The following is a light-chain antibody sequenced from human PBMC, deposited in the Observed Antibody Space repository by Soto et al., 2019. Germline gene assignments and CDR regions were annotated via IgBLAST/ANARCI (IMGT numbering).Light chain of an antibody. CDR3: QQYRDLPQT. V-gene: IGKV3-20*01. CDR2: NSS. J-gene: IGKJ1*01. Sequence: EIVLTQSPGTLSLSPGERATLSCRASQSVRSNYLAWYQQKPGQAPRLLIYNSSTRATGIPDRFSGSGSGTEFTLTISRLEPDDFALYYCQQYRDLPQTFGPRTQVEIK. CDR1: QSVRSNY.